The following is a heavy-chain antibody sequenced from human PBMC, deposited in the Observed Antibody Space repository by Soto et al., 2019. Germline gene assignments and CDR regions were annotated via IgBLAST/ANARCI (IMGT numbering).Heavy chain of an antibody. Sequence: ALVKVYCKASGYTFTSYGISWVRQAPGQGLEWMGWISAYNGNTNYAQKLQGRVTMTTDTSTSTAYMELRSLRSDDTAVYYCARGYDFWSGRNWFDPWGQGTLVTVSS. D-gene: IGHD3-3*01. V-gene: IGHV1-18*01. J-gene: IGHJ5*02. CDR3: ARGYDFWSGRNWFDP. CDR1: GYTFTSYG. CDR2: ISAYNGNT.